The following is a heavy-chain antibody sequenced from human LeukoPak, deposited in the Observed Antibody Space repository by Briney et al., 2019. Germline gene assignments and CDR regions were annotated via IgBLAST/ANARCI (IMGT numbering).Heavy chain of an antibody. CDR2: INPSGGST. CDR3: ARMASRVHTMIVVVDLNFDY. D-gene: IGHD3-22*01. J-gene: IGHJ4*02. CDR1: GYTFSIYY. Sequence: ASVKVSCKASGYTFSIYYMHWVRQAPGQGLEWMGIINPSGGSTSYAQKFQGRVTMTTDTSTSTAYMELRSLRSDDTAVYYCARMASRVHTMIVVVDLNFDYWGQGTLVTVSS. V-gene: IGHV1-46*01.